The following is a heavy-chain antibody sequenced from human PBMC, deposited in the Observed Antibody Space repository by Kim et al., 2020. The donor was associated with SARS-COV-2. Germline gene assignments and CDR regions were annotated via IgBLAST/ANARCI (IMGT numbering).Heavy chain of an antibody. CDR2: IYYTGST. CDR1: GGSISSYY. Sequence: SETLSLTCSVSGGSISSYYWSWIRQPPGKGLEWIGYIYYTGSTNYNPSLKSRVTISLDTSKNQVSLRLSSVTAADTAVYYCARRGYSYGYDYWGQGTLVTVSS. J-gene: IGHJ4*02. V-gene: IGHV4-59*01. CDR3: ARRGYSYGYDY. D-gene: IGHD5-18*01.